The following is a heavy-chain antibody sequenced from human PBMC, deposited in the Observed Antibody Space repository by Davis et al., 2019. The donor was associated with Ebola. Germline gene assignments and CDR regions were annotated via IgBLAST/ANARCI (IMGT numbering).Heavy chain of an antibody. CDR3: AKDPSRSRYYYDSSDY. CDR1: GFTFSSYW. V-gene: IGHV3-30*18. D-gene: IGHD3-22*01. J-gene: IGHJ4*02. CDR2: ISYDGINK. Sequence: GESLKISCAASGFTFSSYWMSWVRQAPGKGLEWVAVISYDGINKYYADSVKGRFTISRDNSKNTLYLQMNSLRAEDTAVYYCAKDPSRSRYYYDSSDYWGQGTLVTVSS.